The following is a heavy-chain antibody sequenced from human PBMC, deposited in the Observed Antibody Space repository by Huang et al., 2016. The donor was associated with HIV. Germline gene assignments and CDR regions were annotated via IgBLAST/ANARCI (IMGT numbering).Heavy chain of an antibody. J-gene: IGHJ4*02. CDR1: GYTLSTYS. CDR3: VRDSSSGLQLRY. D-gene: IGHD3-22*01. V-gene: IGHV3-48*01. CDR2: IRKTICAT. Sequence: EVQLVESGGGLAQPGGSLRLSCVASGYTLSTYSMNWVRQAPGKGMEWVLYIRKTICATSYAESVKGRFTVSRDNVKNSLYLQMNRLRVEDTAMYYCVRDSSSGLQLRYWGQGALVIVS.